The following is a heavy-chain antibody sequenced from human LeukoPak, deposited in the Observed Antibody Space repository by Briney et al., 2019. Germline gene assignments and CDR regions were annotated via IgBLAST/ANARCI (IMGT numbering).Heavy chain of an antibody. CDR3: AKDSTAMVTANLDY. CDR2: INTDGSST. D-gene: IGHD5-18*01. V-gene: IGHV3-74*01. Sequence: GGSLRLSCAASGFTFSSYWMHWVRQAPGKGLVWVSRINTDGSSTSYADSVKGRFTISRDNAKNTLYLQMNSLRAEDTAVYYCAKDSTAMVTANLDYWGQGTLVTVSS. CDR1: GFTFSSYW. J-gene: IGHJ4*02.